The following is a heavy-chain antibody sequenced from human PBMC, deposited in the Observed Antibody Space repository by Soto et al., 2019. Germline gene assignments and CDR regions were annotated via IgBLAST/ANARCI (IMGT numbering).Heavy chain of an antibody. V-gene: IGHV1-46*01. CDR1: TFTSYY. CDR2: INPSGGST. CDR3: ARQYCSGGSCYTLDY. D-gene: IGHD2-15*01. Sequence: TFTSYYMHWVRQAPGQGLEWMGIINPSGGSTSYAQKFQGRVTMTRDTSTSTVYMELSSLRSEDTAVYYCARQYCSGGSCYTLDYWGQGTLVTVSS. J-gene: IGHJ4*02.